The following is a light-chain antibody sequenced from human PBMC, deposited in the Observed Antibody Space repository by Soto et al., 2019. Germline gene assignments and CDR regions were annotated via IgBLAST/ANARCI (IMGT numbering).Light chain of an antibody. CDR2: DAS. CDR1: QSVPTDY. CDR3: QQCSISPLT. V-gene: IGKV3-20*01. Sequence: EIVLTQSPGTLSLSPGERATLSCRASQSVPTDYLAWYQHKPGQAPRLLIHDASSRATGIPDRFSGSGSGTDFTLTISRLEPEDFAVYYCQQCSISPLTFGGGTKVEIK. J-gene: IGKJ4*01.